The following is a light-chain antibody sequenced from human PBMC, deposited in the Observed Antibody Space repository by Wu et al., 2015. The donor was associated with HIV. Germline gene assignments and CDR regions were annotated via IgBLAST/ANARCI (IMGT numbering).Light chain of an antibody. V-gene: IGKV3-20*01. CDR1: QSVESRS. Sequence: EIVLSQSLGTLSLSPGERATVSCRASQSVESRSLAWYQQRLGQPPRLLISAASNRAAGVPDRFNGSGSGTEFTLTISSLQPEDFATYYCQQLNSYPWTFGQGTKVEIK. J-gene: IGKJ1*01. CDR2: AAS. CDR3: QQLNSYPWT.